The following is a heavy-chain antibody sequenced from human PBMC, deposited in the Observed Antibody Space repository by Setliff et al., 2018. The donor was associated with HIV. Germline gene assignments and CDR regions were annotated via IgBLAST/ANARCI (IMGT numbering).Heavy chain of an antibody. V-gene: IGHV3-48*01. J-gene: IGHJ3*02. D-gene: IGHD6-13*01. Sequence: GGSLRLSCAASGFTFRTYGMHWVRQAPGKGLEWVSYISGPGRSIFYSDSVKGRFTISRDNAKNTLYLQMGSLRAEDMAVYYCARDHSIGGPIAAAGTGGAFDIWGQGTMVTVSS. CDR2: ISGPGRSI. CDR3: ARDHSIGGPIAAAGTGGAFDI. CDR1: GFTFRTYG.